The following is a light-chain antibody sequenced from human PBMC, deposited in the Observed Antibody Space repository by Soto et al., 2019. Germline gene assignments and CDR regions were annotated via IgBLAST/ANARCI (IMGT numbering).Light chain of an antibody. CDR3: QQRSNWTLT. J-gene: IGKJ4*01. CDR1: QSVSSY. Sequence: EIVLTQSPATLSLSPGERATLSCRASQSVSSYLAWYQQKPGQAPRLLIYDASNRATGIPARLSGSGSGTDFTLTTSSLEPEDFAVYYCQQRSNWTLTFGGGTTVDIX. V-gene: IGKV3-11*01. CDR2: DAS.